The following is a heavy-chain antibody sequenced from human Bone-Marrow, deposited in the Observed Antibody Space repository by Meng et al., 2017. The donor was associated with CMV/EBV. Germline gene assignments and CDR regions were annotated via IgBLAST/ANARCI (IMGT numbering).Heavy chain of an antibody. CDR2: IIPILGIA. Sequence: SVKVSCKASGYTFTGYYMHWVRQAPGQGLEWMGGIIPILGIANYVQKFQGRVTITADKSTSTAYMELSSLRSEDTAVYYCARAPRYDYVWGSYRYTGGFDYWGQGTLVTVSS. V-gene: IGHV1-69*10. CDR1: GYTFTGYY. CDR3: ARAPRYDYVWGSYRYTGGFDY. D-gene: IGHD3-16*02. J-gene: IGHJ4*02.